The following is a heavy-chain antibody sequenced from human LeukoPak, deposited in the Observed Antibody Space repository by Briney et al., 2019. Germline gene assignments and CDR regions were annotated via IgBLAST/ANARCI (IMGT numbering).Heavy chain of an antibody. J-gene: IGHJ4*02. Sequence: PGRSLRLSCAASGFTFSSYGMHWVRQAPGKGLEWVAVISYDGSNKYYADSVKGRFTISRDNSKNTLYLQMNSLRAEDTAVYYCARVPYSYGYYFDYWGQGTLVTVSS. V-gene: IGHV3-30*03. CDR3: ARVPYSYGYYFDY. CDR2: ISYDGSNK. D-gene: IGHD5-18*01. CDR1: GFTFSSYG.